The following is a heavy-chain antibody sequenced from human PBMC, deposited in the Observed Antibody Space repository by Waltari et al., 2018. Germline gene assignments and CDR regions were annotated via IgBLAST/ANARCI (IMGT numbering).Heavy chain of an antibody. CDR2: ICSGGRT. D-gene: IGHD7-27*01. J-gene: IGHJ4*02. CDR1: GFTVSSNY. V-gene: IGHV3-53*01. CDR3: ARGIDGYKLGGY. Sequence: EVQLVESGGGLIQPGGSLRLSCAASGFTVSSNYMNWVRLAPGEGPEWVSVICSGGRTYYADSVKGRFTISRDNSKNTLYLQMNSLRVEDTAMYYCARGIDGYKLGGYWGQGTLVAVSS.